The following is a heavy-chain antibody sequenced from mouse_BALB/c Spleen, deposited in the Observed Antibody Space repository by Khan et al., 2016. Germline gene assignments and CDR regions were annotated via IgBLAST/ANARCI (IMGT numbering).Heavy chain of an antibody. CDR1: GYSITGGYT. J-gene: IGHJ3*01. CDR2: IHYSGST. Sequence: VQLQQPGPDLVKPSQSLSLTCTVTGYSITGGYTWHWVRQFPGDKLEWMGDIHYSGSTNYNPSLRSRFSITRDTSKNQFFLQLNSVTAEDTATYYCATNSWGFAYWGQGTLVTVSA. V-gene: IGHV3-1*02. D-gene: IGHD1-1*01. CDR3: ATNSWGFAY.